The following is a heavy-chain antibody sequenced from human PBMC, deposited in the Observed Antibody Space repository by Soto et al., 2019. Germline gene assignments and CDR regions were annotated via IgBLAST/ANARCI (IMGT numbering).Heavy chain of an antibody. CDR1: GGAISTYY. CDR3: ARGQRFSDWFDP. Sequence: SETLSLTCTVSGGAISTYYWTWIRQPAGKGLEWIGRIYSSGGTKYNPSLQSRVTMSLDTSNNQFSLRLTSVTAADTAVYYCARGQRFSDWFDPWGQGTLVTVSS. D-gene: IGHD3-3*01. J-gene: IGHJ5*02. V-gene: IGHV4-4*07. CDR2: IYSSGGT.